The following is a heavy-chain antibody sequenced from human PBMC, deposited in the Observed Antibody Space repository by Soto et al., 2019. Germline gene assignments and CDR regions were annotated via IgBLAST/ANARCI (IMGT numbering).Heavy chain of an antibody. V-gene: IGHV3-30-3*01. D-gene: IGHD3-3*01. Sequence: SVSLPCAASGFTFSSYAMHCVRQAPGKGLEWVAVISYDGSNKYYADSVKGRFTISRDNSKNTLYLQMNSLRAEDTAVYYCATDKPLLRFLEWLLDYWGQGTLVTVSS. CDR1: GFTFSSYA. CDR3: ATDKPLLRFLEWLLDY. J-gene: IGHJ4*02. CDR2: ISYDGSNK.